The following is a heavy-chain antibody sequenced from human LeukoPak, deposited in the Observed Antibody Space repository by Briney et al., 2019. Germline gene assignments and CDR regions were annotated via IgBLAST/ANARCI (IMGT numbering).Heavy chain of an antibody. Sequence: SETLSLTCTVSGGSISSSNNYWGWVRQPPGKGLECIGSIYYSGTTYYNPSLKSRVTISVDTSKNQFSLKLSSMTAADTAVYYCARHEEEDGYNAKTFDYWGQGNLVTVSS. D-gene: IGHD5-24*01. CDR1: GGSISSSNNY. J-gene: IGHJ4*02. CDR3: ARHEEEDGYNAKTFDY. CDR2: IYYSGTT. V-gene: IGHV4-39*01.